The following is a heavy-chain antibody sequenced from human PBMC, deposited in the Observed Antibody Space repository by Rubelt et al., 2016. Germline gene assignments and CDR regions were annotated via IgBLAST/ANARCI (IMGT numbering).Heavy chain of an antibody. D-gene: IGHD2-2*01. CDR2: INSDGSST. J-gene: IGHJ4*02. CDR3: ARGGGVVVVPAATYFHY. Sequence: EVQLVESGGGLVQPGGSLRLSCAASGFTFSSYWMHWVRQAPGKGLVWVSRINSDGSSTSYADSVKGRFTISRDNSKNTLYLQMNSLRAEDTAVYYCARGGGVVVVPAATYFHYWGQGTLVTVSS. V-gene: IGHV3-74*01. CDR1: GFTFSSYW.